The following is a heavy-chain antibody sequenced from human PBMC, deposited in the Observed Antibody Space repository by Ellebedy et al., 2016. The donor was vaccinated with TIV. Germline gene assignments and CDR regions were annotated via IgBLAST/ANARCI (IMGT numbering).Heavy chain of an antibody. D-gene: IGHD6-13*01. J-gene: IGHJ3*02. Sequence: MPSETLSLTCTVSGGSISSYYWSWIRQPPGKGLEWIGSISYSGSTNYHPSLKSRVTILVDTSKNQFSLRLTSVTAADTAVYYCARVVWQQPVSYAFDIWGQGTMVTVSS. V-gene: IGHV4-59*01. CDR2: ISYSGST. CDR1: GGSISSYY. CDR3: ARVVWQQPVSYAFDI.